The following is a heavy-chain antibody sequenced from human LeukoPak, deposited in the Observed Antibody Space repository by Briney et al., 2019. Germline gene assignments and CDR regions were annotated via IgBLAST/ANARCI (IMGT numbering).Heavy chain of an antibody. CDR1: GYSISNGYY. D-gene: IGHD2-21*02. J-gene: IGHJ1*01. CDR3: ARGSVATAIASQRYFHY. Sequence: PSETLSLTCTVSGYSISNGYYWGWIRQPPGKGLEWIGSFYHSGSTYYNPSLKSRVTISMDTSKNQFSLKLSSVTAADTAVYYCARGSVATAIASQRYFHYWGQGTLVTVSS. CDR2: FYHSGST. V-gene: IGHV4-38-2*02.